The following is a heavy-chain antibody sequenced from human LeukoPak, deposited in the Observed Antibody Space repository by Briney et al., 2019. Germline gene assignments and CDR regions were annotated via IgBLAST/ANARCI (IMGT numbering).Heavy chain of an antibody. CDR3: ARGGIAADLSP. J-gene: IGHJ5*02. V-gene: IGHV4-59*01. CDR2: IYYSGST. CDR1: GGSISSYY. D-gene: IGHD6-13*01. Sequence: SETLSLTCTVSGGSISSYYWSWIRQPPGKGLEWIGYIYYSGSTNYNPSLKSRVTISVDTSKNQFSLKLSSVTAADTAVYYCARGGIAADLSPWGQGTLVTVSS.